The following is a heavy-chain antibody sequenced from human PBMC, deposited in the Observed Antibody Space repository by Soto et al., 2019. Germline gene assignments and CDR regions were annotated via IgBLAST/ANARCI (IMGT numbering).Heavy chain of an antibody. V-gene: IGHV1-46*01. CDR3: RRIGQTLHETFNS. CDR2: INPGDGKA. D-gene: IGHD3-3*01. CDR1: GYNFGSYY. J-gene: IGHJ4*03. Sequence: SLCVPCKASGYNFGSYYMQWVRQAPGQGCEWMGTINPGDGKASYAHKFQGTITTSRDTSTRTLFLDMARLTSEDTALYYCRRIGQTLHETFNSWGHGTQVTVSS.